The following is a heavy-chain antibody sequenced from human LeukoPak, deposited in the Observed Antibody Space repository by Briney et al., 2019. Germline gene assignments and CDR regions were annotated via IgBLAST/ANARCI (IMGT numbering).Heavy chain of an antibody. CDR2: IYYSGST. J-gene: IGHJ4*02. Sequence: SETLSLTCTVSGGSISSSSYYWGWIRLPPGKGLEWIGSIYYSGSTYYNPSLKSRVTISVDTSKNQFSLKLSSVTAADTAVYYCARLPGYSYGKEVDYWGQGTPVTVSS. D-gene: IGHD5-18*01. V-gene: IGHV4-39*01. CDR3: ARLPGYSYGKEVDY. CDR1: GGSISSSSYY.